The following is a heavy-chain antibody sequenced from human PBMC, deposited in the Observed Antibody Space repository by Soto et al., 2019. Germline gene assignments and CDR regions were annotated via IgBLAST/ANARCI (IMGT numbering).Heavy chain of an antibody. CDR1: GYTFTSYD. Sequence: QVQLVQSGAEVKKPGASVKVSCKASGYTFTSYDINWVRQATGQGLEWMGWVNPYSGNTVYAQKFQGRVTMTRNTYMSTAYMELCSLISEDTAVYYCARYRSAAGSSGMYVWGQGTAVTFA. D-gene: IGHD6-13*01. CDR2: VNPYSGNT. J-gene: IGHJ6*02. V-gene: IGHV1-8*01. CDR3: ARYRSAAGSSGMYV.